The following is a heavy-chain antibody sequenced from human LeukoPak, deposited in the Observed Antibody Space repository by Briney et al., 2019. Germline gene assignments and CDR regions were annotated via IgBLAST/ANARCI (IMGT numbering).Heavy chain of an antibody. J-gene: IGHJ6*03. V-gene: IGHV3-21*01. CDR3: ARERGDSMALYYYYMDV. CDR2: NSSSSSYI. Sequence: GGSLRLSCAASGLTFSSYSMNWVRQAPGKGLEWVSSNSSSSSYIYYADSVKGRFTISRDNAKNSLYLQMNSLRAEDTAVYYCARERGDSMALYYYYMDVWGKGTTVTVSS. D-gene: IGHD4/OR15-4a*01. CDR1: GLTFSSYS.